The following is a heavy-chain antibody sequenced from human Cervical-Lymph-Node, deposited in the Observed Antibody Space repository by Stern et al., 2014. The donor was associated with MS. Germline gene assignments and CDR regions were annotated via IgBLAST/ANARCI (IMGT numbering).Heavy chain of an antibody. CDR3: SRDADAYSLVFGY. D-gene: IGHD5-24*01. V-gene: IGHV4-30-4*01. J-gene: IGHJ4*02. Sequence: QLQLQESGPGLVKPSQTLSLTCAVSGGSISSGEYYWSWIRQSPGKGLEWIGYIHYSGTTYYNTSLKSRVTISVDTSKNQFSLKLSSVTAADTAVYYCSRDADAYSLVFGYWGRGTLVTVSS. CDR1: GGSISSGEYY. CDR2: IHYSGTT.